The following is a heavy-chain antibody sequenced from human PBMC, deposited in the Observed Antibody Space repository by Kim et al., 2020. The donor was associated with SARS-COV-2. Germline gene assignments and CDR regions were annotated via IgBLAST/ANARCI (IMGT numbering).Heavy chain of an antibody. V-gene: IGHV4-59*08. CDR3: ARLPSSGDLEP. D-gene: IGHD3-22*01. CDR2: FYDSGIT. J-gene: IGHJ5*02. Sequence: SETLSLTCTVSGGSLRSYYWSWIRQAPGKGLEWIGYFYDSGITNYNPSLKSRVTISGDTSKNQLTLKLTSLTAADTAVYFCARLPSSGDLEPWGQGTLVT. CDR1: GGSLRSYY.